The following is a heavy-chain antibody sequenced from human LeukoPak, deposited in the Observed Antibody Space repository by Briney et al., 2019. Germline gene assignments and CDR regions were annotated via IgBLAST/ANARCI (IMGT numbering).Heavy chain of an antibody. CDR1: GFTFSSYY. V-gene: IGHV3-21*01. D-gene: IGHD3-16*01. J-gene: IGHJ4*02. CDR3: TRVSYADGGYFDY. Sequence: GGSLRLSCAASGFTFSSYYVNWVRQAPRKGLERVSSISRSGNYTYYADSVKGRFTISTDNDKNSLYLQMNSLRAEDTAVYYCTRVSYADGGYFDYWGQGTLVTVSS. CDR2: ISRSGNYT.